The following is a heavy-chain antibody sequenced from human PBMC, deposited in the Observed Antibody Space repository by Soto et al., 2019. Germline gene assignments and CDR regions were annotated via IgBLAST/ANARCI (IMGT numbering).Heavy chain of an antibody. CDR3: ASEKGGYDYYDY. J-gene: IGHJ4*02. CDR2: IYYSGST. D-gene: IGHD5-12*01. CDR1: GGSISSGGYY. Sequence: QVQLQESGPGLVKPSQTLSLTCTVSGGSISSGGYYWSWIRQHPGKGLEWIGYIYYSGSTYYNPSLKSRVXIXVXXSKNQFSLKLSSVTAADTAVYYCASEKGGYDYYDYWGQGTLVTVSS. V-gene: IGHV4-31*03.